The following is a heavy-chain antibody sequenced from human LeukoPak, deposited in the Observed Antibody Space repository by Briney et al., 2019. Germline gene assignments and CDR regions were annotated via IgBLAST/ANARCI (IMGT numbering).Heavy chain of an antibody. V-gene: IGHV3-7*01. D-gene: IGHD5-18*01. CDR1: GFPFSSYS. J-gene: IGHJ4*02. CDR3: AREGPGDWTYGYD. CDR2: IKPDGTTK. Sequence: GGSLRLSCAASGFPFSSYSMTWVRQAPGKGLEWVANIKPDGTTKFYVDSVKGRFTISRDNAKNSLYLQMNSLRDEDTALYYCAREGPGDWTYGYDWGQGTLVTVSS.